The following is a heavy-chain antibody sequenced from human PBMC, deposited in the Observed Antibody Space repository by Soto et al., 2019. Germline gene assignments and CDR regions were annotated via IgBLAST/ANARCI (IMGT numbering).Heavy chain of an antibody. J-gene: IGHJ6*02. V-gene: IGHV3-13*05. CDR2: ISAAGDP. CDR3: ARTDRDFYGLDV. CDR1: GFTFRNYD. Sequence: EVQLVEPGGGLVQPGGSLRLSCEASGFTFRNYDMHWVRQGTGKGLEWVSGISAAGDPDYADSVGGRFTISRENAQNSFFLQMYSLRVGDTAVYYCARTDRDFYGLDVWGQGTTVIVSS.